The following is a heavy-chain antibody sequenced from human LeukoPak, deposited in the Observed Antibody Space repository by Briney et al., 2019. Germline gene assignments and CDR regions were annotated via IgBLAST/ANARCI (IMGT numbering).Heavy chain of an antibody. D-gene: IGHD3-3*01. CDR2: IYYSGST. CDR1: GGSISSYY. J-gene: IGHJ5*02. Sequence: SETLSLTCTVSGGSISSYYWSWIRQPPGKGLEWIGYIYYSGSTNYNPSLKSRVTISVDTSKNQFSLKLSPVTAADTAVYYCARDKRHYDFWSGTASNWFDPWGQGTLVTVSS. CDR3: ARDKRHYDFWSGTASNWFDP. V-gene: IGHV4-59*01.